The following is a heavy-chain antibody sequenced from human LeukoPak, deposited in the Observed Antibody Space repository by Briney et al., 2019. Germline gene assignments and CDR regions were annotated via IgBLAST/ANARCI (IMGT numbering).Heavy chain of an antibody. CDR1: GYTFTSYV. V-gene: IGHV1-18*01. CDR3: ARSPGDSSSWYWDPNFDY. Sequence: ASVKLSCKASGYTFTSYVISWVRQAAGQRLEWMGWISAYNGNTNYAQKPQGRVTMTTDTSTSTAYMELRSLRSDDTAVYYCARSPGDSSSWYWDPNFDYWGQGTLVTVSS. J-gene: IGHJ4*02. D-gene: IGHD6-13*01. CDR2: ISAYNGNT.